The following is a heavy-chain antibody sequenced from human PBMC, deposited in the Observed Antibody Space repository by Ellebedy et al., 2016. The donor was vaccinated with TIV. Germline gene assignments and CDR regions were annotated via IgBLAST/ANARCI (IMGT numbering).Heavy chain of an antibody. J-gene: IGHJ3*02. CDR2: ISSSSSYI. CDR3: ARESTMVRGVTSSQDAFDI. D-gene: IGHD3-10*01. V-gene: IGHV3-21*01. CDR1: GFTFSSYS. Sequence: GGSLRLSXAASGFTFSSYSMNWVRQAPGKGLEWVSSISSSSSYIYYADSVKGRFTISRDNAKNSLYLQMNSLRAEDTAVYYCARESTMVRGVTSSQDAFDIWGQGTMVTVSS.